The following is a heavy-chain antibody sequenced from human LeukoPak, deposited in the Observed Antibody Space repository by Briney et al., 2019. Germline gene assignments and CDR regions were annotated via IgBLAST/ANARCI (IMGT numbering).Heavy chain of an antibody. Sequence: PSETLSLTCTVSGDSISRYYWSWIRQPPGKGLEWIGYIYYSGSTNYNPSLKSRVTISVDTSKNQFSLKLSSVTAADTAVYYCARDLSRDGSFDYWGQGTLVTVSS. CDR2: IYYSGST. CDR1: GDSISRYY. J-gene: IGHJ4*02. V-gene: IGHV4-59*01. D-gene: IGHD5-24*01. CDR3: ARDLSRDGSFDY.